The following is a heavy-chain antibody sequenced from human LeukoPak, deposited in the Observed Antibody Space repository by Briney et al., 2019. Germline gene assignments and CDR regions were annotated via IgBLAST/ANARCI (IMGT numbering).Heavy chain of an antibody. Sequence: GGSLRLSCAASGFTFDDYTMHWVRQAPGKGLEWVSLISWDGGSTYYADSVKGRFTISRDNSKNSLYLQMNSLRTEDTALYYGAIGGVAGGGYFDYWGQGTLVAVSS. CDR3: AIGGVAGGGYFDY. D-gene: IGHD2-15*01. V-gene: IGHV3-43*01. CDR1: GFTFDDYT. CDR2: ISWDGGST. J-gene: IGHJ4*02.